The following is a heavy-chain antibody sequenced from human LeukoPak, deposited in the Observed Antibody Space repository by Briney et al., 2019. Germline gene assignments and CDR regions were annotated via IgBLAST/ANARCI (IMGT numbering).Heavy chain of an antibody. V-gene: IGHV3-30-3*01. D-gene: IGHD1-26*01. CDR3: ARDPLPYSGSYDYFDY. Sequence: GGSLRLSCAASGFTFSSYAMHWVRQAPGKGLEWVAVISYDGSNKYYADSVKGRFTISRDNSKNTLYLQMNSLRAEDTAVYYCARDPLPYSGSYDYFDYWGQGTLVTVSS. CDR1: GFTFSSYA. J-gene: IGHJ4*02. CDR2: ISYDGSNK.